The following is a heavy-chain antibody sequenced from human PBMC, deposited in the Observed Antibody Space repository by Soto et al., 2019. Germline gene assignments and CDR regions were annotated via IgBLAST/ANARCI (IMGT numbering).Heavy chain of an antibody. Sequence: PGGSLRLSCTASGFTFGDYAMSWFRQVPGKGLEWVGFIRSKAYGGTTEYAASVKGRFTISRDDSKSIAYLQMNSLKTEDTAVYYCTRPLIVVVVAAPGYWGQGTLVTVSS. CDR2: IRSKAYGGTT. V-gene: IGHV3-49*03. D-gene: IGHD2-15*01. J-gene: IGHJ4*02. CDR1: GFTFGDYA. CDR3: TRPLIVVVVAAPGY.